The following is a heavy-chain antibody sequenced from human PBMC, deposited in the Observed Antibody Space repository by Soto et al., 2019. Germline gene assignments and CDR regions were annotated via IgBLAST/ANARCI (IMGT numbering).Heavy chain of an antibody. CDR3: AKKVVRGVYYFDY. Sequence: PGGSLRLSCAASGFTFSSYGMHWVRQAPGKGLEWVAFISYDGSNKYYADSVKGRFTISRDNSKNTLYLQMNSLRAEDTAVYYCAKKVVRGVYYFDYWGPGPVGTLSS. D-gene: IGHD3-10*01. CDR1: GFTFSSYG. CDR2: ISYDGSNK. V-gene: IGHV3-30*18. J-gene: IGHJ4*02.